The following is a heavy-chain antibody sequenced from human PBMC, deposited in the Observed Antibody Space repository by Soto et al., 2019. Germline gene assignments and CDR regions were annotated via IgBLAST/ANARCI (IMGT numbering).Heavy chain of an antibody. V-gene: IGHV4-59*08. CDR3: ARQGTVTRRFDY. CDR1: GGSISSYY. CDR2: IYNDGST. Sequence: SETLSLTCTVSGGSISSYYWSWIRQPPGKGLEWIGYIYNDGSTSYSPSLKSRVTISVDTSKKQFSLKLSSVTAADTAVYYCARQGTVTRRFDYWGQGTLVTVSS. J-gene: IGHJ4*02. D-gene: IGHD4-17*01.